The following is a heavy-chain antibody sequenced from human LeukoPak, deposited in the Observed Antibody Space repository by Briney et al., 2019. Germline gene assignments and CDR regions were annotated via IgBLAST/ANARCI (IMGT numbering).Heavy chain of an antibody. CDR3: AREDPQTRVPEGMDV. Sequence: SETLSLTCTVSGGSISYYYWSWIRQSPWKGLEWIGYVYYSGTTNYNPSLRSRVTISVDTSKNQFSLQLRSVTAADTAVYYCAREDPQTRVPEGMDVWGQGTTVTVSS. J-gene: IGHJ6*02. CDR2: VYYSGTT. CDR1: GGSISYYY. D-gene: IGHD4/OR15-4a*01. V-gene: IGHV4-59*01.